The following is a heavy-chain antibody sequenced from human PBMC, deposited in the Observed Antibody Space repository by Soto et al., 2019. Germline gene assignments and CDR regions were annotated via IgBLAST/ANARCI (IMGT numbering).Heavy chain of an antibody. D-gene: IGHD6-19*01. Sequence: EVQLLESGGGLVQPGGSLRLSCAASGFTFSSYVMSWVRQAPGKGLEWVSVISGSGGSTYYADSVKGRFTISRDNSKNTLYLQMNSLRAEDTAVYYCAKSSGWYGELDYWGQGTLATVSS. CDR1: GFTFSSYV. V-gene: IGHV3-23*01. J-gene: IGHJ4*02. CDR3: AKSSGWYGELDY. CDR2: ISGSGGST.